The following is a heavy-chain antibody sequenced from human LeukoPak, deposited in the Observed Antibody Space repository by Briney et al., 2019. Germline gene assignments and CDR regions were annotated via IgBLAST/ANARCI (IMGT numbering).Heavy chain of an antibody. V-gene: IGHV3-74*01. Sequence: PGGSLRLSCAASGFTFSTHWMHWVRQAPGKGLVLVSRINTAGSTTDYADSVKGRFTISRDNDKNTLYLQMNSLRAEDTAVYYCGRDLNRNQIEYWGQGSLVTVSS. CDR3: GRDLNRNQIEY. CDR2: INTAGSTT. D-gene: IGHD1-14*01. CDR1: GFTFSTHW. J-gene: IGHJ4*02.